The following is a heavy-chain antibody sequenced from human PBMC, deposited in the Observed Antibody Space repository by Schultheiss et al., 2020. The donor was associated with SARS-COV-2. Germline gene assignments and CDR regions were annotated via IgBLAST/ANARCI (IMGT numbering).Heavy chain of an antibody. V-gene: IGHV3-13*01. D-gene: IGHD3-3*01. CDR3: ARGDLWSGYYTGPNLVDY. CDR1: GFTFSNYD. J-gene: IGHJ4*02. Sequence: GESLKISCAASGFTFSNYDMHWVRQAPGKGLEWVSVIGTSGVTYYSDSVMGRFTISRENAKNSLYLQMNSLRAEDTAVYYCARGDLWSGYYTGPNLVDYWGQGTLVTVSS. CDR2: IGTSGVT.